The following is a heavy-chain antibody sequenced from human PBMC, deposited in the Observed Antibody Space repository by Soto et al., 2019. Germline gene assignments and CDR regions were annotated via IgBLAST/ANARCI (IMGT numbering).Heavy chain of an antibody. CDR1: GGSITSANYY. CDR3: ARMGLHLGELSRNWFDP. Sequence: QVQLQESGPGLVKPSQTLSLSCSISGGSITSANYYWTWIRLFPGKGLEWIGYIYSSGTTHYNPSSKSLATISLDTTNNQFSLEVKSATAADTAVYYCARMGLHLGELSRNWFDPWGQGSLVTVSS. CDR2: IYSSGTT. V-gene: IGHV4-31*01. J-gene: IGHJ5*02. D-gene: IGHD3-16*02.